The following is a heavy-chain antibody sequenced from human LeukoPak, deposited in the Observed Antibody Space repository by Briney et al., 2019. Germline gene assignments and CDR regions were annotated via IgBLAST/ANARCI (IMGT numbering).Heavy chain of an antibody. CDR1: GYTFISYA. V-gene: IGHV1-3*01. D-gene: IGHD3-22*01. Sequence: GASVKVSCKASGYTFISYAMHWVRQAPGQRPEWMGWINAGNGNTKYSQKFQGRVTITRDTSASTAYMELSSLRSEDTAVYYCARANYYDSSGYYYVVPHAFDIWGQGTMVTVSS. J-gene: IGHJ3*02. CDR2: INAGNGNT. CDR3: ARANYYDSSGYYYVVPHAFDI.